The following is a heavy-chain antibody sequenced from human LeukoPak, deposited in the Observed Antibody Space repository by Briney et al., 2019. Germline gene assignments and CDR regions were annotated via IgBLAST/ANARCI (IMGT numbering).Heavy chain of an antibody. CDR1: GYTFTGYY. V-gene: IGHV1-2*02. CDR3: AREYDTDFWSGYYPFGY. J-gene: IGHJ4*02. D-gene: IGHD3-3*01. CDR2: INPNSGGT. Sequence: ASVKVSCKASGYTFTGYYMHWVRQAPGQGLEWMGWINPNSGGTNYAQKFQGRVTMTRDTSISTAYMELSRLRSDDTAVYYCAREYDTDFWSGYYPFGYWGQGTLVTVSS.